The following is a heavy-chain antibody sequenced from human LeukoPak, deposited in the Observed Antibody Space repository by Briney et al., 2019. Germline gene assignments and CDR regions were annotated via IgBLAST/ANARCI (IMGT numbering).Heavy chain of an antibody. CDR3: ARERGGYSYGDY. J-gene: IGHJ4*02. Sequence: GGSLNVSRKPSVYTFSSYVISWVGQAPGQGREWMRWINTYYRKTNYAQKLQARVTMTTDTSTSTACMELRSLRSNDPAVYYCARERGGYSYGDYWGQGTLVTVSS. V-gene: IGHV1-18*01. CDR2: INTYYRKT. CDR1: VYTFSSYV. D-gene: IGHD5-18*01.